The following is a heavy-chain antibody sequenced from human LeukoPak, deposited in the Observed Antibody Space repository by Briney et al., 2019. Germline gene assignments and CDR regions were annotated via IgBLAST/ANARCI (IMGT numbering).Heavy chain of an antibody. CDR3: ARRNGGNSRSLDY. CDR2: INPNSGGT. V-gene: IGHV1-2*02. Sequence: ASVKVSCKASGYTFTGYYMHWVRQAPGQGLEWMGWINPNSGGTNYAQKFQGRVTMTRDTSISTAYMELRSLSSDDTAVYYCARRNGGNSRSLDYWGQGTLVTVSS. J-gene: IGHJ4*02. CDR1: GYTFTGYY. D-gene: IGHD4-23*01.